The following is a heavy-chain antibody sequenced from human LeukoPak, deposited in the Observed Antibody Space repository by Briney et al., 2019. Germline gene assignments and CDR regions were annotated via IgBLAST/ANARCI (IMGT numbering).Heavy chain of an antibody. CDR2: ISGSGGST. CDR3: AKAERFEELFFDY. V-gene: IGHV3-23*01. Sequence: GGSLRLSCAASAFTPSSNVMSWVRPAQGEGLEWVSGISGSGGSTFYADSVKGRFTISRDSSKHTLYLQMNSLRAEDTAIYYCAKAERFEELFFDYWGQGTLVTVSS. D-gene: IGHD3-10*01. CDR1: AFTPSSNV. J-gene: IGHJ4*02.